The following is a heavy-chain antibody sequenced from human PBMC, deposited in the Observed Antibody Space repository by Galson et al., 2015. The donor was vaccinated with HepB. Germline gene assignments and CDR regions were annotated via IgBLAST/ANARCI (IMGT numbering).Heavy chain of an antibody. Sequence: SVKVSCKASGYTFTSYDINWVRQATGQGLEWMGWMNPNSGNTAYAQKFQGRVTMTRNTSISTAYMELSSLKASDTAMYYCARPTVTTDAFDIWGQGTMVTVSS. V-gene: IGHV1-8*01. CDR3: ARPTVTTDAFDI. CDR1: GYTFTSYD. D-gene: IGHD4-17*01. CDR2: MNPNSGNT. J-gene: IGHJ3*02.